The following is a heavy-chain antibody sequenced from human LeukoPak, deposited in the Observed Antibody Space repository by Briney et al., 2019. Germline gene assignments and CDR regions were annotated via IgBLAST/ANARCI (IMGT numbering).Heavy chain of an antibody. CDR2: ISAYNGNT. CDR3: ARGPHSSGWYRDPYFDY. V-gene: IGHV1-18*01. J-gene: IGHJ4*02. D-gene: IGHD6-19*01. Sequence: ASVKVSCKASGYTFTSYGISWVRQAPGQGLEWMGWISAYNGNTNYAQKPQGRVTMTTDTSTSTAYMELRSLRSDDTAVYYCARGPHSSGWYRDPYFDYWGQGTLVTVSS. CDR1: GYTFTSYG.